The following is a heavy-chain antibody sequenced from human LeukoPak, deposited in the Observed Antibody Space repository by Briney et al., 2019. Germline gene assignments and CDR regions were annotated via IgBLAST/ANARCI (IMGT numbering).Heavy chain of an antibody. V-gene: IGHV1-18*01. J-gene: IGHJ4*02. CDR2: VNVNNGKT. Sequence: ASVKVSCKASGYTFINYGISWVRQAPGQGLEWMGWVNVNNGKTKYAQKLQVRLTMTTDTSRNTAYMELRSLRSDDTAVYFCARVTMVRGAISGPRHSDYWGQGTLVTVSS. CDR3: ARVTMVRGAISGPRHSDY. D-gene: IGHD3-10*01. CDR1: GYTFINYG.